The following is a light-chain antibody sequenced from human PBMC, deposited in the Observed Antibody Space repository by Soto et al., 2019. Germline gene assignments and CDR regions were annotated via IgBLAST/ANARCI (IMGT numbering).Light chain of an antibody. CDR3: QQLNSYPIP. Sequence: DIQLTQSPSFLSASVGDRVTITCRASQGLSSYLAWYQQKPGMAPKLLIYSTSTLQSGVPARFSGSASGTEFPLSICSLQREDFATYYCQQLNSYPIPFGPGTKVDI. CDR2: STS. J-gene: IGKJ3*01. V-gene: IGKV1-9*01. CDR1: QGLSSY.